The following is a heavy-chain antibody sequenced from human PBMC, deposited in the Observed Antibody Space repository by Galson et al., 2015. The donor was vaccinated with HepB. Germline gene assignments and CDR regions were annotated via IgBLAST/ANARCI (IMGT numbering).Heavy chain of an antibody. D-gene: IGHD1-26*01. Sequence: SVKVSCKASGYTFTSYAMHWVRQAPGQRLEWMGWINAGNGNTKYSQKFQGRVTITRDTSASTAYMELSSLRSEDTAVYYCARDPQPYSGSYGGYYYYYYMDVWGKGTTVTVSS. CDR1: GYTFTSYA. CDR3: ARDPQPYSGSYGGYYYYYYMDV. J-gene: IGHJ6*03. CDR2: INAGNGNT. V-gene: IGHV1-3*01.